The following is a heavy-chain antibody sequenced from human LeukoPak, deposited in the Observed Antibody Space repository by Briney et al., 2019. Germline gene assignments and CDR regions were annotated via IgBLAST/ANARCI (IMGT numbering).Heavy chain of an antibody. J-gene: IGHJ4*02. Sequence: GRSLRLSCVASGFTFSSYGMHWVRQAPGKGPEWVAVIWFDGSNKYYADSVKGRFTISRDNSKNTLYLEMNSLRAEDTAVYYCASAAGPFDNWGQGTLVTVSS. CDR2: IWFDGSNK. CDR3: ASAAGPFDN. D-gene: IGHD6-13*01. CDR1: GFTFSSYG. V-gene: IGHV3-33*01.